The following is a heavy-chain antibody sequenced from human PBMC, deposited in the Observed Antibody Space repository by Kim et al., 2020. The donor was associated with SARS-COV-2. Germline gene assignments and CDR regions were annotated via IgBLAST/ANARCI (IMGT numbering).Heavy chain of an antibody. V-gene: IGHV3-7*04. Sequence: KGRFTISRDNAKNSLYLQMNSLRAEDTAVYYCARGYCSGGSCPYADAFDIWGQGTMVTVSS. CDR3: ARGYCSGGSCPYADAFDI. D-gene: IGHD2-15*01. J-gene: IGHJ3*02.